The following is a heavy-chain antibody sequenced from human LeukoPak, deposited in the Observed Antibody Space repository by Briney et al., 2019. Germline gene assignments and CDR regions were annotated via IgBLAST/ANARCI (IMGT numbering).Heavy chain of an antibody. V-gene: IGHV4-59*01. CDR1: GRSISSYY. CDR2: FYYSGST. J-gene: IGHJ6*02. D-gene: IGHD2-2*01. CDR3: ARGRDCSSTSCPGGYYYYYGMDV. Sequence: SETLSLTCTVCGRSISSYYGSWLRQPPGKGLEWLGYFYYSGSTNYNPSLKGRVTISVDTSKNQFSLKLSSVTAADTAVYYCARGRDCSSTSCPGGYYYYYGMDVWGQGTTVTVSS.